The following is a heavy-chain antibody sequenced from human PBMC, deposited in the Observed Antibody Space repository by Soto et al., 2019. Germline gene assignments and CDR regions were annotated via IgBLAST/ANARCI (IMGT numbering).Heavy chain of an antibody. J-gene: IGHJ4*02. CDR1: GFTFSSYA. V-gene: IGHV3-23*01. Sequence: GGSLRLSCAASGFTFSSYAMSWVRQAPGKGLEWVSAISGSGGSTYYADFVKGRFTISRDNSKNTVYLQMNSLRAEDTAVYYCAKPGRYDSSGYYPYFDYWGQGALVTVSS. CDR2: ISGSGGST. CDR3: AKPGRYDSSGYYPYFDY. D-gene: IGHD3-22*01.